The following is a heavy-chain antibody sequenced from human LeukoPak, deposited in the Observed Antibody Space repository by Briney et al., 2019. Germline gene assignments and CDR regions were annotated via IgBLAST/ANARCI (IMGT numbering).Heavy chain of an antibody. CDR2: IKHSGRT. D-gene: IGHD3-16*01. J-gene: IGHJ3*02. Sequence: PSETLSLTCAVYGGSFSGYYWSWIRQPPGKGLEWIGEIKHSGRTNHNPSLKSRVTISVDTSKNQFSLKLSSVTAADTAVYYCAGFAYDRDAFDIWGQGTMVTVSS. CDR1: GGSFSGYY. CDR3: AGFAYDRDAFDI. V-gene: IGHV4-34*01.